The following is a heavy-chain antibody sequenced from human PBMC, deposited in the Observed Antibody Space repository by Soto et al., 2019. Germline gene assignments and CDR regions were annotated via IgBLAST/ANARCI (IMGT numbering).Heavy chain of an antibody. D-gene: IGHD6-6*01. CDR1: GYSISSGYY. CDR2: IYHSGST. CDR3: ARDPIDPASSWTSFDY. Sequence: SETLSLTCAVSGYSISSGYYWGWIRQPPGKGLEWIGSIYHSGSTYYNPSLKSRVTISVDTSKNQFSLKLSSVTAADTAVYYCARDPIDPASSWTSFDYWGQGTVGTVS. J-gene: IGHJ4*02. V-gene: IGHV4-38-2*02.